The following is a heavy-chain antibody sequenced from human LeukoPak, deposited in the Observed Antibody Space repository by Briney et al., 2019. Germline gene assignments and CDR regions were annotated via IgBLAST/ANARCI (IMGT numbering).Heavy chain of an antibody. CDR2: FDPEDGET. D-gene: IGHD6-19*01. Sequence: ASVKVSCNVSGYTLTELSMHWVRQAPGKGLEWMGGFDPEDGETIYAQKFQGRVTMTEDTSTDTAYMELSSLRAEDTAVYYCARDEGANAYSSGWYVRGIDYWGQGTLVTVSS. CDR3: ARDEGANAYSSGWYVRGIDY. V-gene: IGHV1-24*01. J-gene: IGHJ4*02. CDR1: GYTLTELS.